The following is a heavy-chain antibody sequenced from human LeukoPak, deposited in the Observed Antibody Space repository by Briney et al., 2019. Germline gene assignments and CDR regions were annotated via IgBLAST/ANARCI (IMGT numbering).Heavy chain of an antibody. Sequence: GGSLRLSCAASGFAVSSNYMSWVRQAPGKGLEWVSVIYSGGSTYYADSVKGRFTISRDNSINTLYLQMNSLRAEDTAVYYCARDGHSSGSFDYWGQGTLVTVSS. CDR2: IYSGGST. CDR1: GFAVSSNY. CDR3: ARDGHSSGSFDY. V-gene: IGHV3-53*01. J-gene: IGHJ4*02. D-gene: IGHD6-19*01.